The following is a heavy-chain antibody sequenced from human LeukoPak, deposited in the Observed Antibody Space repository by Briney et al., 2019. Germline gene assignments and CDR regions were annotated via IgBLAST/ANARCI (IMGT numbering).Heavy chain of an antibody. CDR3: ARDYSGSDDAFDI. D-gene: IGHD1-26*01. J-gene: IGHJ3*02. CDR1: GGSISSYY. Sequence: SETLSLTCTVSGGSISSYYWSWIRQPPGKGLEWIGYIYYSGSTNYNPSLKSRVTISVDTSKNQFSLKLSSVTAADTAVYYCARDYSGSDDAFDIWGQGTMVTVSS. CDR2: IYYSGST. V-gene: IGHV4-59*01.